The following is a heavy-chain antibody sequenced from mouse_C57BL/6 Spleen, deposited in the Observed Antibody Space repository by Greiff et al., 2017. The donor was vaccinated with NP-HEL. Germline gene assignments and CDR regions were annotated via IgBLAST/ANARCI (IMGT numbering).Heavy chain of an antibody. CDR2: INPGSGGT. Sequence: QVQLQQSGAELVRPGTSVKVSCKASGYAFTNYLIEWVKQRPGQGLEWIGVINPGSGGTNYNEKFKGKATLTADKSSSTAYMQLSSLTSEDSAVYFCARRRAYYSNYEDDWGQGTTLTVSS. CDR1: GYAFTNYL. D-gene: IGHD2-5*01. J-gene: IGHJ2*01. V-gene: IGHV1-54*01. CDR3: ARRRAYYSNYEDD.